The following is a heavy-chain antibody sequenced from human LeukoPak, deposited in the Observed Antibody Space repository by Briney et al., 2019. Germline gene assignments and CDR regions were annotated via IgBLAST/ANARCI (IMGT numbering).Heavy chain of an antibody. CDR2: INPNSGGT. V-gene: IGHV1-2*02. CDR3: TIARGAMIVVDPFDY. Sequence: ASVKVSCKASGYTFTGYYMHWVRQAPGQGLEWMGWINPNSGGTNYEQKFQGRVTMTRDTSIRTAYMELRRLRSDDTAVYYCTIARGAMIVVDPFDYRGQGTLVTVSS. CDR1: GYTFTGYY. D-gene: IGHD3-22*01. J-gene: IGHJ4*02.